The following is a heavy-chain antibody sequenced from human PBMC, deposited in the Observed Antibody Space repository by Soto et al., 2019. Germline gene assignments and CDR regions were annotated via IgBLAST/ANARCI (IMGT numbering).Heavy chain of an antibody. Sequence: SETLSLTCTVSGGSISSGSYYWSWIRQHPGKGLEWIGYIYYSGSTYYNPSLKSRVTISIDTSKNQFSLKLSSVSAADTAVYYCATYCSSASCRDFYYYGMDVWGQGTTVTVSS. J-gene: IGHJ6*02. CDR2: IYYSGST. V-gene: IGHV4-31*03. CDR3: ATYCSSASCRDFYYYGMDV. CDR1: GGSISSGSYY. D-gene: IGHD2-2*01.